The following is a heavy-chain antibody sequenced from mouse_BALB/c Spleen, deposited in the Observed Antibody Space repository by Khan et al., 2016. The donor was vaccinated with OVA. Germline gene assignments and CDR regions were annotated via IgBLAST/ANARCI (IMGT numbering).Heavy chain of an antibody. CDR1: GYSFTSYW. D-gene: IGHD4-1*01. J-gene: IGHJ2*01. CDR2: IHPSDSET. Sequence: QVQLKQSGAELVRPGASVKLSCKASGYSFTSYWMNWVKQRPGQGLEWIGMIHPSDSETRLNQKFKDKATLTVDKSSNTAYMQLSSPTSEDSAVYYCALSWDEDYYFDYWGQGSTLTVSS. CDR3: ALSWDEDYYFDY. V-gene: IGHV1-74*01.